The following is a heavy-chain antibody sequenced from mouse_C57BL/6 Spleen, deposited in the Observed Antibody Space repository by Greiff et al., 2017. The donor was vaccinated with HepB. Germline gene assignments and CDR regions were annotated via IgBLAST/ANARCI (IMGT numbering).Heavy chain of an antibody. Sequence: EVKLLESGGGLVKPGGSLKLSCAASGFTFSSYAMSWVRQTPEKRLEWVATISDGGSYTYYPDNVKGRFTISRDNAKNNLYLQMSHLKSEDTAMYYCARDLAGPFDYWGQGTTLTVSS. CDR1: GFTFSSYA. J-gene: IGHJ2*01. V-gene: IGHV5-4*01. CDR2: ISDGGSYT. D-gene: IGHD3-3*01. CDR3: ARDLAGPFDY.